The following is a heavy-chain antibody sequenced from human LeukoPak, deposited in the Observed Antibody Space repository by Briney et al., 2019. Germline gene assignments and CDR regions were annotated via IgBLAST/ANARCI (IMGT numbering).Heavy chain of an antibody. D-gene: IGHD4-17*01. CDR2: INHSGST. V-gene: IGHV4-34*01. J-gene: IGHJ4*02. CDR1: GGSFSGYY. CDR3: ARSGYYGPYFDY. Sequence: PSETLSLACAVYGGSFSGYYWSWIRQPPGKGLEWIGEINHSGSTNYNPSLKSRVTISVDTSKNQFSLKLSSVTAADTAVYYCARSGYYGPYFDYWGQGTLVTVSS.